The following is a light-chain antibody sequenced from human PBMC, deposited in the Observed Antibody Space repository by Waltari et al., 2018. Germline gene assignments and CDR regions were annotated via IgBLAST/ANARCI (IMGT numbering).Light chain of an antibody. CDR1: SNDIGAYDY. CDR2: EVT. CDR3: SSFAGSDNWGV. V-gene: IGLV2-8*01. Sequence: QSALTQPPSASGSPGQSVTISCTGTSNDIGAYDYVSWFQQHPGKAPKLVIYEVTKRPSGVPGRFSGSESGNTASLTVSGLQADDEADYYCSSFAGSDNWGVFGTGTKVTVL. J-gene: IGLJ1*01.